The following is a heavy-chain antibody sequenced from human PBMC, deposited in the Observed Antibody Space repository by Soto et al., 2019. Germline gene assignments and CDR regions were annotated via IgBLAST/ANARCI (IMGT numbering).Heavy chain of an antibody. CDR1: GYTFTSYS. D-gene: IGHD1-7*01. CDR3: ARDGVAGTTGTSGY. J-gene: IGHJ4*02. Sequence: QVQLVQSGAEVKKPGASVKVSCKASGYTFTSYSISWVRQAPGQGLEWMGWINVYNGDTKYAQKFQGRVTMTTDTSTSTVYMELRGLSSDDTAVYYCARDGVAGTTGTSGYWGQGTLVTVSS. V-gene: IGHV1-18*01. CDR2: INVYNGDT.